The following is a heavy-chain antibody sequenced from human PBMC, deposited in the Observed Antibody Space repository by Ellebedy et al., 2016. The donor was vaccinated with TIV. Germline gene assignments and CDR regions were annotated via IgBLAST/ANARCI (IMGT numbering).Heavy chain of an antibody. CDR1: GFTFSSYS. J-gene: IGHJ6*02. V-gene: IGHV3-21*01. D-gene: IGHD2-2*03. Sequence: GESLKISCAASGFTFSSYSMNWVRRAPGKGLEWVSSISGSSTYIYFADSVKGRFTISRDNAKSSLYLQMNSLRAEDTAVYYCARPRSVDIVIGEDYYAMDVWGQGTTVTVSS. CDR3: ARPRSVDIVIGEDYYAMDV. CDR2: ISGSSTYI.